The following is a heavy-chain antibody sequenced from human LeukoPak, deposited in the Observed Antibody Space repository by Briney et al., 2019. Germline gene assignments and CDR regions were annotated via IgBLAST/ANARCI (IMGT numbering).Heavy chain of an antibody. CDR3: AREIAAGAEYLQH. D-gene: IGHD2-15*01. CDR1: GFTVSSNY. J-gene: IGHJ1*01. Sequence: GSLRLSCAASGFTVSSNYMSWVRQAPGKGLEWVSVIYSGGSTYYPDSVKGRFTISRDNSKNTLYLQMNRLRAEDTAVYYCAREIAAGAEYLQHWGQGTLVTVSS. CDR2: IYSGGST. V-gene: IGHV3-66*01.